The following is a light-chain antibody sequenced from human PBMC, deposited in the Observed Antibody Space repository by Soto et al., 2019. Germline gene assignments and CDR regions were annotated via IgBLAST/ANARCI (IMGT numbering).Light chain of an antibody. V-gene: IGKV3-20*01. CDR2: GAS. J-gene: IGKJ1*01. CDR3: QQYGSSPLT. CDR1: QSVSSSY. Sequence: EIVLTQSPGTRSSSPVELATLSFRASQSVSSSYLAWYQLKPGQAPRLPIYGASSRATGIPDRFSGSGSGTDFTLTISRLDPEDFAVYYCQQYGSSPLTFGQGTKVDI.